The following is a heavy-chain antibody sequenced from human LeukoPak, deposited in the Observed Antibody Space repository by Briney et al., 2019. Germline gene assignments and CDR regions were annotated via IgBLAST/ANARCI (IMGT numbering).Heavy chain of an antibody. D-gene: IGHD2-8*01. CDR1: GGSFSGYY. CDR2: IIHSGSI. V-gene: IGHV4-34*01. J-gene: IGHJ4*02. Sequence: SETLSLTCGVYGGSFSGYYWTWIRQSPGMGLEWIGEIIHSGSINYNPSLTSRVTISVDTSKNQFSLELSSVTAADTAVYYCARGILVTVYAAFDYWGQGTLVTVSS. CDR3: ARGILVTVYAAFDY.